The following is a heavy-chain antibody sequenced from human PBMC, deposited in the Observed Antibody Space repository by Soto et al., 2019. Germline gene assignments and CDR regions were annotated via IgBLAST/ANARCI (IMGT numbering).Heavy chain of an antibody. V-gene: IGHV3-53*01. CDR3: ARAHPYYGMDV. Sequence: PGGSLRFSCAASGFTVSSNYMSWVRQAPGKGLEWVSVIYSGGSTYYADSVKGRFTISRDNSKNTLYLQMNSLRAEDTAVYYCARAHPYYGMDVWGQGTTVTVSS. CDR1: GFTVSSNY. J-gene: IGHJ6*02. CDR2: IYSGGST.